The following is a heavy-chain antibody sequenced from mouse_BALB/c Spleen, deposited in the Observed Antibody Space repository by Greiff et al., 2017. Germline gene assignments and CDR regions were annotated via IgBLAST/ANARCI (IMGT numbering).Heavy chain of an antibody. CDR2: ISTYYGDA. J-gene: IGHJ4*01. V-gene: IGHV1S137*01. CDR3: ARGYFYAMDY. Sequence: QVQLKESGAELVRPGVSVKISCKGSGYTFTDYAMHWVKQSHAKSLEWIGVISTYYGDASYNQKFKGKATMTVDKSSSTAYMELARLTSEDSAIYYCARGYFYAMDYWGQGTSVTVSS. CDR1: GYTFTDYA.